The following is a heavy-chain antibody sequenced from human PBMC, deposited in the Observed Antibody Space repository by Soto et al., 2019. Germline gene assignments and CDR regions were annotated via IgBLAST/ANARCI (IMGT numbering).Heavy chain of an antibody. CDR2: TSYRSKWYN. CDR1: GDSVSSNSAA. D-gene: IGHD3-22*01. J-gene: IGHJ4*02. V-gene: IGHV6-1*01. Sequence: SQTLSLTCDISGDSVSSNSAAWNWIRQSPSRGLEWLGRTSYRSKWYNDYAVSVKSRITINPDTSKNQFSLQLNSVTPEDTALYYCASSDRRGFGFDYRGQGTLVTVSS. CDR3: ASSDRRGFGFDY.